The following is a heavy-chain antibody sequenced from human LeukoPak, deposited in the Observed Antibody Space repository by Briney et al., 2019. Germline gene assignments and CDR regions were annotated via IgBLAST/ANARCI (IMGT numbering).Heavy chain of an antibody. J-gene: IGHJ4*02. Sequence: PGGSLRLSCAASGFTFSSYGMHWVRQAPGKGLEWVAFIRYDGSNKYYADSVKGRFTISRDNSKNTLYLQMNSLRAEDTAVYYCAKVHYYDSKTIDYWGQGTLVTVSS. CDR1: GFTFSSYG. CDR3: AKVHYYDSKTIDY. CDR2: IRYDGSNK. V-gene: IGHV3-30*02. D-gene: IGHD3-22*01.